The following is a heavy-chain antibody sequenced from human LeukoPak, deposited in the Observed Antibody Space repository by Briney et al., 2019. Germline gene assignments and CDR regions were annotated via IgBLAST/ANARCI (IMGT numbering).Heavy chain of an antibody. CDR1: GFSFSTYG. CDR3: ARGGAARPDY. CDR2: ISSSSSTT. V-gene: IGHV3-48*02. Sequence: PGGSLRLSCAASGFSFSTYGMNWVRQAPGRGLEWVSYISSSSSTTSYADSVKGRFTISRDNAKNSLYLQMNSLRDGDTAVYCCARGGAARPDYWGQGTLVTVSS. D-gene: IGHD6-6*01. J-gene: IGHJ4*02.